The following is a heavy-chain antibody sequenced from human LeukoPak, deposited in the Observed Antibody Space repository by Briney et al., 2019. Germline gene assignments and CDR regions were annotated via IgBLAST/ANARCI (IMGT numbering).Heavy chain of an antibody. V-gene: IGHV4-34*01. D-gene: IGHD6-19*01. J-gene: IGHJ5*02. Sequence: PSETLSLTCAVYGGSFSGYYWSWIRQPPGKGLEWIGEINHSGSTNYNPSLKSRVTISVDTSKNHFSLKLTSVTAADTAVYYCARVLNSSGWFWFDPWGQGTLVTVSS. CDR2: INHSGST. CDR1: GGSFSGYY. CDR3: ARVLNSSGWFWFDP.